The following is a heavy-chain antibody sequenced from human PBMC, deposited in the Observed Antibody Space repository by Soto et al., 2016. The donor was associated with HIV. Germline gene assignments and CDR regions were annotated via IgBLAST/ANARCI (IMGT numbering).Heavy chain of an antibody. D-gene: IGHD1-1*01. CDR1: GYSISSGYY. J-gene: IGHJ4*02. CDR2: IYHSGST. CDR3: ARVAKARKERYFDY. V-gene: IGHV4-38-2*01. Sequence: QVQLQESGPGLVKPSETLSLTCAVSGYSISSGYYWGWIRQPPGKGLEWIGSIYHSGSTYYNSSLKSRVTISVDTSKNQFSLKLRSVTAADTAVYYCARVAKARKERYFDYWAREPWSPSPQ.